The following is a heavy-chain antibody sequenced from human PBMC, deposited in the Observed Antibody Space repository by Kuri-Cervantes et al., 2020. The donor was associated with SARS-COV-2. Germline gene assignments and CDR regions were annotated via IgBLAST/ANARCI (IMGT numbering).Heavy chain of an antibody. CDR3: ARDRYSNLFDY. CDR2: ISGSGSTI. V-gene: IGHV3-11*04. D-gene: IGHD4-11*01. CDR1: GFTFSDYY. Sequence: GESLKISCAASGFTFSDYYMSWIRQAPGKGLEWVSYISGSGSTIYYADSVKGRFIISRDNAKNSLYLQMNSLRAEDTAVYYCARDRYSNLFDYWGQGTLVTVSS. J-gene: IGHJ4*02.